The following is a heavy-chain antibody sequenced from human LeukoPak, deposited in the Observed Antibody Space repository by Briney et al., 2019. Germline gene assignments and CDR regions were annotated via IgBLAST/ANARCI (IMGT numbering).Heavy chain of an antibody. D-gene: IGHD1-26*01. CDR1: GFTFSSYW. CDR3: AREGSGSYHDAFDI. Sequence: GGSLRLSCAASGFTFSSYWMSWVRQASGKGLEWVANIKQDGSEKYYVDSVKGRFTISRDNAKDSLYLQMNSLRAEDTAVYYCAREGSGSYHDAFDIWGQGTMVTVSS. CDR2: IKQDGSEK. V-gene: IGHV3-7*01. J-gene: IGHJ3*02.